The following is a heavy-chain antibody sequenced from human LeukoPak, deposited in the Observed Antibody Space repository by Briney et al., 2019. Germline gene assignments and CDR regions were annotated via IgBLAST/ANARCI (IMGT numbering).Heavy chain of an antibody. V-gene: IGHV3-74*01. J-gene: IGHJ4*02. D-gene: IGHD1-26*01. CDR2: INSDGSIT. Sequence: GGSLRLSCAASGFTFSSYWMHWVRQAPGKGLVWVSRINSDGSITTYADSVKGRFTISRDTAKNTLYLQMNSLRAEDTAVYYCARDGRSGNFDKWGQGTLVSVSS. CDR3: ARDGRSGNFDK. CDR1: GFTFSSYW.